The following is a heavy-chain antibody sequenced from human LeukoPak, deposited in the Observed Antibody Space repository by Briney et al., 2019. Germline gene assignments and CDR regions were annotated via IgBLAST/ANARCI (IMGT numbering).Heavy chain of an antibody. CDR3: AKTDADWLVHDY. D-gene: IGHD6-19*01. CDR2: ISYDGSNK. J-gene: IGHJ4*02. CDR1: GFTFSSYG. V-gene: IGHV3-30*18. Sequence: GGSLRLSCAASGFTFSSYGMHWVRQAPGKGLEWVAVISYDGSNKYYADSVKGRFTISRDNSKNTLYLQMNSLRAEDTAVYYCAKTDADWLVHDYWGQGTLVTVSS.